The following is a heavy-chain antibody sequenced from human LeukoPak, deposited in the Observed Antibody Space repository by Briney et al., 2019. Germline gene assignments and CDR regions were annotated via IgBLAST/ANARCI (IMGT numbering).Heavy chain of an antibody. CDR1: GGSISSGDYY. Sequence: SETLSLTCTVSGGSISSGDYYWSWIRQLPGKGLEWIGYIYYSGSTYYNPSLKSRVTISVDTSKNQFSLKLSSVTAADTAVYYCARDPRSGYYTGYYYYYGMDVWGQGTTVTVSS. CDR3: ARDPRSGYYTGYYYYYGMDV. J-gene: IGHJ6*02. V-gene: IGHV4-30-4*01. CDR2: IYYSGST. D-gene: IGHD3-3*01.